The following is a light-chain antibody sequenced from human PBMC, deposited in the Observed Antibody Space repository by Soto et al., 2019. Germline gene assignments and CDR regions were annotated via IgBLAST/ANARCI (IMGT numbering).Light chain of an antibody. CDR1: SSDVGGSNG. J-gene: IGLJ1*01. V-gene: IGLV2-18*02. CDR3: SSYTSSSTYV. CDR2: DVS. Sequence: QSALTQPPSVSGSPGQLVAISCTGTSSDVGGSNGVSWYQQPPGTAPKLMIYDVSNRPSGVPDRFSGSKSGNTASLTISGLQAEDEGDYYCSSYTSSSTYVFGTGTQLTVL.